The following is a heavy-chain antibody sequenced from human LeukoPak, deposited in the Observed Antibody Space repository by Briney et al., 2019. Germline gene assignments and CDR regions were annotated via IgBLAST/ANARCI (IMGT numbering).Heavy chain of an antibody. CDR1: GGSISNSNYY. D-gene: IGHD6-13*01. Sequence: PSETLSLTCTVSGGSISNSNYYWGWIRQPPGKGLEWIGSMYYSGSTYYNPSLKSRVTISVDTSKNQYSLKLSSVTAADTAVYYCARLLLSWPFDYWGQGTLVTVSS. CDR3: ARLLLSWPFDY. V-gene: IGHV4-39*01. J-gene: IGHJ4*02. CDR2: MYYSGST.